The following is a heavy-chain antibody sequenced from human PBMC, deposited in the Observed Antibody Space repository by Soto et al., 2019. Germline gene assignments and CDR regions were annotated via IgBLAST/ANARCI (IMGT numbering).Heavy chain of an antibody. D-gene: IGHD1-26*01. CDR2: ISGSGGST. Sequence: GGSLRLSFAASGFTFSSYAMSWVRQAPGKGLEWVSAISGSGGSTYYADSVKGRFTISRDNSKNTLYLQMNSLRAEDTAVYYCAKDPYSEVLSRMDVWGQGTTVTVSS. CDR3: AKDPYSEVLSRMDV. J-gene: IGHJ6*02. V-gene: IGHV3-23*01. CDR1: GFTFSSYA.